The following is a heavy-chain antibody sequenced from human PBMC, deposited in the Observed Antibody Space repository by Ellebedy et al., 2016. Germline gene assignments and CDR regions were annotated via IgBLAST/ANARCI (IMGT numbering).Heavy chain of an antibody. CDR2: IYYSGST. V-gene: IGHV4-39*07. Sequence: SETLSLTCTVSGGSITTTNYYWGWIRQPPGKGLEWIGTIYYSGSTFHNPSLSLKSRVTVSVDTSNNQFSLKLSSVTAADTAVYYCARVVVVTATQNYFDPWGQGTLVTVSS. D-gene: IGHD2-21*02. J-gene: IGHJ5*02. CDR1: GGSITTTNYY. CDR3: ARVVVVTATQNYFDP.